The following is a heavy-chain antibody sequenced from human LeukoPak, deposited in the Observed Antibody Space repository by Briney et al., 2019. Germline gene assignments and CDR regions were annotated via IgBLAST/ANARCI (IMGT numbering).Heavy chain of an antibody. D-gene: IGHD6-19*01. CDR2: VSGTGGST. V-gene: IGHV3-23*01. J-gene: IGHJ3*02. CDR1: GFIFSNYA. Sequence: GGSLRLSCGASGFIFSNYAMSWVRQAPGKGLEWVSSVSGTGGSTNYADSVKGRFTISRDNSKNTLYLQMNSLRAEDTAIYYCTGGGWSTDAFDIWGQGTVITVSS. CDR3: TGGGWSTDAFDI.